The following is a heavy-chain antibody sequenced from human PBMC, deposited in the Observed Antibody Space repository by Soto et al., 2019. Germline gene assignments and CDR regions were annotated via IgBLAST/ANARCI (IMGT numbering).Heavy chain of an antibody. V-gene: IGHV5-10-1*01. CDR1: GYSFTSYW. J-gene: IGHJ5*02. Sequence: GESLKISCKGSGYSFTSYWIGWVRQMPGKGLEWMGRIDPSDSYTNYSPSFQGHVTISADKSISTAYLQWSSLKASDTAMYYCASGSGSYLNWFDPWGQGTLVTVSS. D-gene: IGHD1-26*01. CDR2: IDPSDSYT. CDR3: ASGSGSYLNWFDP.